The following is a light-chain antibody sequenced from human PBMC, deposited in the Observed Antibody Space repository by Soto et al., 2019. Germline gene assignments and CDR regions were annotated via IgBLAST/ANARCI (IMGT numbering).Light chain of an antibody. Sequence: EIVMTQSPATLSVSPGERATLSYRASQSVTNNLAWYQQKPGQAPRLLIYGASTRATGIPARFSGSGSGTEFTLTISSLQSEDFAVYYCQQYINWPLTFGGGTRVEIK. CDR1: QSVTNN. J-gene: IGKJ4*01. CDR2: GAS. CDR3: QQYINWPLT. V-gene: IGKV3-15*01.